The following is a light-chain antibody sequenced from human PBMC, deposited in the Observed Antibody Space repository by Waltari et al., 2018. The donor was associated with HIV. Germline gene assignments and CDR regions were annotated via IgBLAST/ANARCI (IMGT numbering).Light chain of an antibody. CDR2: EDN. CDR1: RGSIATHY. V-gene: IGLV6-57*01. J-gene: IGLJ2*01. CDR3: QSYDNTDVV. Sequence: NFILTQPHSPSECTGKTVTTPCTRSRGSIATHYVQCYQPRPVPSPTTVIYEDNQRPSGVPDLCSGSIDSSSNSASLTISGLRTEDEADYYCQSYDNTDVVFGGGTKLTVL.